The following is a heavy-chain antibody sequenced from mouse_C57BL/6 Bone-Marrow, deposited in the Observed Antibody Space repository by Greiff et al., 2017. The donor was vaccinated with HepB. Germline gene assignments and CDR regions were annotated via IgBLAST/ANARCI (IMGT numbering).Heavy chain of an antibody. CDR1: GFTFSDYG. CDR3: ARWITTVVAHYAMDY. J-gene: IGHJ4*01. D-gene: IGHD1-1*01. CDR2: ISSGSSTI. V-gene: IGHV5-17*01. Sequence: EVKLMESGGGLVKPGGSLKLSCAASGFTFSDYGMHWVRQAPEKGLEWVAYISSGSSTIYYADKVKGSFTISRDNAKNTLFLQMTSLRSEDTAMYYCARWITTVVAHYAMDYWGQGTSLTVSS.